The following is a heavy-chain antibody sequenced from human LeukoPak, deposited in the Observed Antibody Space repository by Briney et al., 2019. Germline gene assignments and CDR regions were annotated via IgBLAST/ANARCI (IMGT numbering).Heavy chain of an antibody. CDR3: ARGPKYSSGNNWFDP. D-gene: IGHD3-22*01. V-gene: IGHV1-18*04. Sequence: ASVKVSCKASGYTFTGYYMHWVRQAPGQGLEWMGWVSAYNGNTNYAQKLQGRVTMTTDTSTSTAYMELRSLRSDDTAVYYCARGPKYSSGNNWFDPWGQGTLVTVSS. J-gene: IGHJ5*02. CDR1: GYTFTGYY. CDR2: VSAYNGNT.